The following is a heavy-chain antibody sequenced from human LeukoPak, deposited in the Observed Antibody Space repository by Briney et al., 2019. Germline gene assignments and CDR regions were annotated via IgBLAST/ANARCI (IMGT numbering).Heavy chain of an antibody. CDR2: ICGHSDNT. Sequence: ICGHSDNTHYADSVKGRFTISRDNSKNTVSLQMDSLRAEDTAVYYCGKQSTGSCYTGFDIRGQGTMVTVSS. V-gene: IGHV3-23*01. CDR3: GKQSTGSCYTGFDI. D-gene: IGHD2-15*01. J-gene: IGHJ3*02.